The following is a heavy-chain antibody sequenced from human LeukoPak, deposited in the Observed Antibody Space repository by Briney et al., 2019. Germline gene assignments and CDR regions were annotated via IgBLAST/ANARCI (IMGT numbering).Heavy chain of an antibody. CDR1: GFTFSSYG. J-gene: IGHJ2*01. Sequence: GGSLRLSCAASGFTFSSYGMHWVRQAPGKGLEWVAVIWYDGSNKYYADSVKGRFTISRDNSKNTLYLQMNSLRAEDTAVYYCARNGDPTQYFDLWGRGTLVTVSS. CDR2: IWYDGSNK. CDR3: ARNGDPTQYFDL. D-gene: IGHD4-17*01. V-gene: IGHV3-33*01.